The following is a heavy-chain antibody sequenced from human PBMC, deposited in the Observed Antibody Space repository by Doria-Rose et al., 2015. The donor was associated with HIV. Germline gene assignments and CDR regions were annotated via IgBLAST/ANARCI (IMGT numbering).Heavy chain of an antibody. D-gene: IGHD3-3*01. CDR1: SRYT. CDR3: ATTWSGYYLDY. V-gene: IGHV1-69*02. J-gene: IGHJ4*02. Sequence: SRYTISWVRQAPGQGLEWMGRIIPVLGIRNYAQKFHGRVTITADESTSTAYIELSNLRSEDTAVYYCATTWSGYYLDYWGQGTLVTVYS. CDR2: IIPVLGIR.